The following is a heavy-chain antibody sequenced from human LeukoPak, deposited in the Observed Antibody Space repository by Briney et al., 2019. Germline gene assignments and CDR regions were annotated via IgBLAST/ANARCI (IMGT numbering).Heavy chain of an antibody. CDR2: ISYDGSNK. CDR3: ATAAAGTGTGYYMDV. CDR1: GFTFSSYA. Sequence: QPGRSLRLSCAASGFTFSSYAMHWVRQAPGKGLEWVAVISYDGSNKYYADSVKGRFTISRDNSKNTLYLQMNSLRAEDTAVYYCATAAAGTGTGYYMDVWGKGTTVTVSS. J-gene: IGHJ6*03. V-gene: IGHV3-30-3*01. D-gene: IGHD6-13*01.